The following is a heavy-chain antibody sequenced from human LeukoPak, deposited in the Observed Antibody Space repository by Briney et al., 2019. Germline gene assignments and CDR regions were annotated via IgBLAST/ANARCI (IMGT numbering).Heavy chain of an antibody. CDR2: ISGSGGST. Sequence: GGSLRLSCAASGFTFSSYAMSWVRQAPGKGLERVSAISGSGGSTYYADSVKGRFTISRDNSKNTLYLQMNSLRAEDTAVYYCAKSIAAAGTGWFDPWGQGTLVTVSS. D-gene: IGHD6-13*01. CDR1: GFTFSSYA. V-gene: IGHV3-23*01. J-gene: IGHJ5*02. CDR3: AKSIAAAGTGWFDP.